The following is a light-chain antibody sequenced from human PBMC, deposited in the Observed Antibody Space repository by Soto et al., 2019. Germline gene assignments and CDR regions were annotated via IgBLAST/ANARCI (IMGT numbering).Light chain of an antibody. CDR1: NSNIGGNS. CDR2: SNN. CDR3: AAGDDSLTAWV. J-gene: IGLJ3*02. V-gene: IGLV1-47*02. Sequence: QSVLTQPPSASGTPGQRVTISCSGSNSNIGGNSVNWYQQLPLRAPKLLIYSNNQRTSGVPDRFSGSKSGTSASMAISGVRSEDEADYYCAAGDDSLTAWVFGGGTQLTVL.